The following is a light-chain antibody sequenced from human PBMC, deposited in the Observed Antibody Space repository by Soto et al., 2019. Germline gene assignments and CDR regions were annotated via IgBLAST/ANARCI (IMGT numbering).Light chain of an antibody. CDR2: ETS. CDR1: ESVSSY. J-gene: IGKJ4*01. Sequence: EIVLTQSPATLSLSPGEIATLSFSASESVSSYLAWYQQKPGLPPRLLIYETSNRVIGLPARFSGSGSGTDFTLSISRLEPEDFAVYYCQHYNNWPLTVGGGTKVDIK. V-gene: IGKV3-11*01. CDR3: QHYNNWPLT.